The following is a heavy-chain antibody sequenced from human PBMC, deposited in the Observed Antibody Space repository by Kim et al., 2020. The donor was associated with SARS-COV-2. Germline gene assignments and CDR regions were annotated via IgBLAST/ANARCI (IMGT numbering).Heavy chain of an antibody. J-gene: IGHJ4*02. V-gene: IGHV1-18*04. Sequence: ASVKVSCKASGYTFTSYGISWVRQAPGQGLEWMGWISAYNGNTNYAQKLQGRVTMTTDTSTSTAYMELRSLRSDDTAVYYCARVTGGAYCSGGSCYLGYGDYWGQGTLVTVSS. D-gene: IGHD2-15*01. CDR3: ARVTGGAYCSGGSCYLGYGDY. CDR1: GYTFTSYG. CDR2: ISAYNGNT.